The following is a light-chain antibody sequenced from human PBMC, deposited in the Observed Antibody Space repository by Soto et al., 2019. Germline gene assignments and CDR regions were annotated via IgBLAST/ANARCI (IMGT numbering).Light chain of an antibody. CDR1: SSNIGAGYD. J-gene: IGLJ2*01. V-gene: IGLV1-40*01. CDR2: GNT. Sequence: SVLTQPPSVSGAPGQRVTISCAGGSSNIGAGYDVHWYQQLPGTAPKLLIFGNTNRPSGVPDRFSGSKSGTSASLAITGLQADDEADYYCQSYDSSLSVVVFGGGTKLTVL. CDR3: QSYDSSLSVVV.